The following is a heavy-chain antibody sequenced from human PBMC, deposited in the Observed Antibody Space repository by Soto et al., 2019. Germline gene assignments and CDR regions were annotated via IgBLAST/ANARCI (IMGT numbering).Heavy chain of an antibody. CDR3: ARVRRTTVVTTYYYGMDG. CDR1: GGTFSSYA. J-gene: IGHJ6*02. V-gene: IGHV1-69*13. CDR2: IIPIFGTA. D-gene: IGHD4-17*01. Sequence: GASVKVSCKASGGTFSSYAISWVRQAPGQGLEWMGGIIPIFGTANYAQKFQGRVTITADESTSTAYMELSSLRSEDTAVYYCARVRRTTVVTTYYYGMDGWGQGTTVTVSS.